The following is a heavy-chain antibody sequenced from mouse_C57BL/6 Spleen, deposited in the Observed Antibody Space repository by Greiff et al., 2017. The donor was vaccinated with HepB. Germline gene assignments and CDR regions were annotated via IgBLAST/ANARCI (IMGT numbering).Heavy chain of an antibody. Sequence: DVKLVESGGGLVKPGGSLKLSCAASGFTFSSYAMSWVRQTPEKRLEWVATISDGGSYTYYPDNVKGRVTISRDNAKNNLYLQMSHLKSEDTAMYYCARDQGENYYDSNYFDYWGQGTTLTVSS. CDR2: ISDGGSYT. J-gene: IGHJ2*01. V-gene: IGHV5-4*01. CDR3: ARDQGENYYDSNYFDY. D-gene: IGHD1-1*01. CDR1: GFTFSSYA.